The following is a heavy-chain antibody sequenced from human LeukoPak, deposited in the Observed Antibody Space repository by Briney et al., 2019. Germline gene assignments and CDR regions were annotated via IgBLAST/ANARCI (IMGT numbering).Heavy chain of an antibody. D-gene: IGHD3-16*01. V-gene: IGHV3-30*04. J-gene: IGHJ4*02. CDR1: GFTXXSXX. CDR2: ISXDGXXX. Sequence: GRSLRLSCEASGFTXXSXXMHWVRQAPGKGLEXXXXISXDGXXXXXXDXXXXXFXIXXXNSKNTLYLQMNSLRAEDTAVYYCAREASDSGYVWGSPYWGQGTLVTVSS. CDR3: AREASDSGYVWGSPY.